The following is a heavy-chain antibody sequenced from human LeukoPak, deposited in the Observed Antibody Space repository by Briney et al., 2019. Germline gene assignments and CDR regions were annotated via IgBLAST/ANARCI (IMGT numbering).Heavy chain of an antibody. J-gene: IGHJ4*02. D-gene: IGHD6-6*01. CDR3: ARGKFGYYSSSSYYFDY. Sequence: ASVKVSCKASGYTFTNYDINWVRQATGQELEWMGWMNPDSGNTGYAEKFQGRVTITRNTSISTAYMELSSLVSEDTAVYYCARGKFGYYSSSSYYFDYWARESWSPSPQ. CDR1: GYTFTNYD. V-gene: IGHV1-8*03. CDR2: MNPDSGNT.